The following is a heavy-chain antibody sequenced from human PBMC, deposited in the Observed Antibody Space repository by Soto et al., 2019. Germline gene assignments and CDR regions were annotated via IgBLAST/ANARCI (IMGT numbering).Heavy chain of an antibody. CDR3: AKEGLWYGYYYYYGMDV. Sequence: GGSLELSCAASGFTFNRYAMSCARQAPGKGLEWVSAISGSGGSTYYADAVKGRFTISRDNSKNTLYLQMNSLRAEDTAVYYCAKEGLWYGYYYYYGMDVWGQGTTVTVSS. V-gene: IGHV3-23*01. D-gene: IGHD6-13*01. J-gene: IGHJ6*02. CDR2: ISGSGGST. CDR1: GFTFNRYA.